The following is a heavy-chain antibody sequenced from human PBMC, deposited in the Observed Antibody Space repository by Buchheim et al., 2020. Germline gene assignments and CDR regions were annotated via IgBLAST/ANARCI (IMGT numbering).Heavy chain of an antibody. D-gene: IGHD3-16*01. CDR3: ARETTYDYVWGSSDY. CDR2: IKQVGSEK. V-gene: IGHV3-7*01. CDR1: GFTFSSYW. Sequence: EVQLVESGGGLVQPGGSLRLSCAASGFTFSSYWMSWVRQAPGKGLEWVANIKQVGSEKYYVDSVKGGYTISRDNAKNSLYLQMNSLRAEDTAVYYCARETTYDYVWGSSDYWGQGTL. J-gene: IGHJ4*02.